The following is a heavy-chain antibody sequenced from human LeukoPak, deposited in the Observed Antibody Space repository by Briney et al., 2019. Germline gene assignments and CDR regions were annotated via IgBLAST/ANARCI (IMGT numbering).Heavy chain of an antibody. CDR2: IYTSGST. J-gene: IGHJ4*02. V-gene: IGHV4-4*07. Sequence: SETLSLTCTVSGGSLSSYYWSWIRQPAGKGLEWIGRIYTSGSTYYNPSLTSRVTMSVDTSKNQFSLKLSSVTAADTAVYYCARDSEAYYYDGSGYYYSGYYFDYWGQGTLVTVSS. CDR1: GGSLSSYY. CDR3: ARDSEAYYYDGSGYYYSGYYFDY. D-gene: IGHD3-22*01.